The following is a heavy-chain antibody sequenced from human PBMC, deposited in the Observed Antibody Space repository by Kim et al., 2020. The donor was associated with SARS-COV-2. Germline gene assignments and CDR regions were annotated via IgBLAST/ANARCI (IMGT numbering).Heavy chain of an antibody. V-gene: IGHV3-23*01. Sequence: GGSLRLSCAASGFTFSSSVMGWVRQAPGEGLEWVSSIGGSGVNTYYADSVKGRFTISRDNSKNTLYLHMNSLRAEDTAVYYCVLKGGLTNFGGWGQGTLLTVSS. CDR3: VLKGGLTNFGG. D-gene: IGHD3-3*01. CDR2: IGGSGVNT. J-gene: IGHJ4*02. CDR1: GFTFSSSV.